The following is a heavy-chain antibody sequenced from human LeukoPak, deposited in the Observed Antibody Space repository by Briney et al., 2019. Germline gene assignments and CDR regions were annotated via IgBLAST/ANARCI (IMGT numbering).Heavy chain of an antibody. CDR2: ISSSSSYI. D-gene: IGHD3-22*01. CDR3: ARGDSSGYGVDY. CDR1: GFTFSSYS. J-gene: IGHJ4*02. Sequence: GGSLRLSCAASGFTFSSYSMNWVRQAPGKGLEWVSSISSSSSYIYYADSVKGRFTISRDNAKNSLYLQMNSLRAEDTAVYYCARGDSSGYGVDYWGQGTLVTVSS. V-gene: IGHV3-21*01.